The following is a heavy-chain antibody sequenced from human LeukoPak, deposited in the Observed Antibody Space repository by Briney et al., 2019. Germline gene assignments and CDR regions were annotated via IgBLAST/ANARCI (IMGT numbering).Heavy chain of an antibody. V-gene: IGHV3-73*01. D-gene: IGHD2-2*01. CDR2: IRSKANSYAT. CDR3: TRIHWDFLGYCSSTSCKNHFDY. J-gene: IGHJ4*02. Sequence: GGSLRLSCAASGFTFRGSAMHWVRQASGKGLEWVGRIRSKANSYATAYAASVKGRFTISRDDSKNTAYLQMNSLKTEDTAVYYCTRIHWDFLGYCSSTSCKNHFDYWGQGTLVTVSS. CDR1: GFTFRGSA.